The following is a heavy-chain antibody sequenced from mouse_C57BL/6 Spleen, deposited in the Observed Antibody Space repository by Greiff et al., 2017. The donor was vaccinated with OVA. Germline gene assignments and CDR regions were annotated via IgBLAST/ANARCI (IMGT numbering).Heavy chain of an antibody. J-gene: IGHJ3*01. D-gene: IGHD2-4*01. CDR1: GYTFTDYY. CDR2: INPNNGGT. V-gene: IGHV1-26*01. CDR3: ARVIYYDYEWFAY. Sequence: EVQLQQSGPELVKPGASVKISCKASGYTFTDYYMNWVKQSHGKSLEWIGDINPNNGGTSYNQKFKGKATLTVDKSSSTAYMELRSLTSEDSAVYYCARVIYYDYEWFAYWGQGTLVTVSA.